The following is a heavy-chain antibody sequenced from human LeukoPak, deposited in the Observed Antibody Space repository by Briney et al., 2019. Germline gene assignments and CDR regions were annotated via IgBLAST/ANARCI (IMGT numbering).Heavy chain of an antibody. Sequence: SQTLSLTCTVSGGSISSGDYYWSWIRQHPGKGLEWIGYIYYGGNTYYNPSLKSRATISLETSKNKFSLKLSSVTAADTAVYYCASGGALIATLAYWGQGSLVTVSS. D-gene: IGHD2-21*01. CDR3: ASGGALIATLAY. V-gene: IGHV4-31*03. CDR1: GGSISSGDYY. CDR2: IYYGGNT. J-gene: IGHJ4*02.